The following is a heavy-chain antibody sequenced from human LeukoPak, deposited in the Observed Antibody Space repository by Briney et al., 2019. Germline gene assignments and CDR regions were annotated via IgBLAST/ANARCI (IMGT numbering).Heavy chain of an antibody. V-gene: IGHV1-2*02. D-gene: IGHD4-17*01. CDR3: ARVERYGDYNPPIDC. Sequence: GASVKVSYKASGYTFTDYYMHWVRQAPGQGLEWMGWINPNVGATTYAQKFQGRVTMTRDTSIGTAYMELSSLRSDDTAVYYCARVERYGDYNPPIDCWGQGTLVMVSS. CDR2: INPNVGAT. J-gene: IGHJ4*02. CDR1: GYTFTDYY.